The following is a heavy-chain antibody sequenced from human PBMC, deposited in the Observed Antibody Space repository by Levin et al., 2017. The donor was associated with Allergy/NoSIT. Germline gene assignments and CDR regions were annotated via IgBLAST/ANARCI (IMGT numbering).Heavy chain of an antibody. Sequence: GGSLRLSCTGSGFSLSDRYMDWVRQAPGKGLEWVGRSKDKTYSYTTDYAASVKGRFTISRDDSKNSLYLQMNSLQIEDTAIYYCATDLSLGLPGNYWGQGTLVTVSS. CDR3: ATDLSLGLPGNY. CDR1: GFSLSDRY. CDR2: SKDKTYSYTT. D-gene: IGHD3-16*01. V-gene: IGHV3-72*01. J-gene: IGHJ4*02.